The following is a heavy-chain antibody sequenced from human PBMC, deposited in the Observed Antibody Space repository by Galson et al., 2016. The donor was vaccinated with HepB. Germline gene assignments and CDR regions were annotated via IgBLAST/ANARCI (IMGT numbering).Heavy chain of an antibody. J-gene: IGHJ3*02. CDR1: GGSISSSNW. D-gene: IGHD3-3*01. Sequence: SETLSLTCAVSGGSISSSNWWSWVRQPPGKGLEWIGEIYHSGSTNYNPSLQSRVTISVDKSKNQFSLQLSSVTSADTAGYYCARDLWPKVCSGYYAFDIWGQGTMVTVSS. CDR2: IYHSGST. V-gene: IGHV4-4*02. CDR3: ARDLWPKVCSGYYAFDI.